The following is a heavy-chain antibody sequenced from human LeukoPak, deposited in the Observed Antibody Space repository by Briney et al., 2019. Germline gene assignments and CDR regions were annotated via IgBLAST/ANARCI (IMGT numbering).Heavy chain of an antibody. CDR1: GFTFTSYW. CDR3: ARIYLKMASAS. J-gene: IGHJ5*02. CDR2: IKEDGSEK. D-gene: IGHD2-8*01. Sequence: PAGGSLRLSCAASGFTFTSYWMSWVRQAPGKGLEWVANIKEDGSEKYYVDSVKGRFTISRDNAKNSVSLQMNSLRAEDTAVYYCARIYLKMASASWGQGTLVTVSS. V-gene: IGHV3-7*01.